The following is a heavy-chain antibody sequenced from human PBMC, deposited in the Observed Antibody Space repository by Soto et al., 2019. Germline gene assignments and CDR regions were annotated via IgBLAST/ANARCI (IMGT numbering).Heavy chain of an antibody. D-gene: IGHD1-1*01. CDR2: VKTKTDGGTT. J-gene: IGHJ4*02. Sequence: EVQLVESGGGLVKPGGSLRLSCAASGFNFSDAWMNWVRQAPGKGLEWVGHVKTKTDGGTTEYAASVKGRFIVSRDDSRNTLYPQMNSLKSEDTAMYYCTTLGTSWGQGTLVVVSS. V-gene: IGHV3-15*07. CDR1: GFNFSDAW. CDR3: TTLGTS.